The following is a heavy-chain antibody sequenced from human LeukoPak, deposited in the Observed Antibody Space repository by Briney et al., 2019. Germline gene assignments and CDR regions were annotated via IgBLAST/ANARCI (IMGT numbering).Heavy chain of an antibody. Sequence: SGTLSLTCTVSGDSINSLDLWSWVRQPPGKGLEWIGEMYLSGTTHSNPSVKSRVTISIDKSKNQFFLNLSSVTAADTAVYFCARSIPMSTAVVADAMWGWFDPWGQGTLVVVSS. J-gene: IGHJ5*02. V-gene: IGHV4-4*02. CDR1: GDSINSLDL. CDR2: MYLSGTT. CDR3: ARSIPMSTAVVADAMWGWFDP. D-gene: IGHD3-22*01.